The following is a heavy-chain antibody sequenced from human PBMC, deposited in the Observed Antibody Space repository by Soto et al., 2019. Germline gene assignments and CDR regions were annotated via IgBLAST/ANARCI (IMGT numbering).Heavy chain of an antibody. CDR1: GYTFTGYY. V-gene: IGHV1-2*02. Sequence: VASVKVSCKASGYTFTGYYMHWVRQAPGQGLEWMGWINPNSGGTNYAQKFQDRVTMTRDTSISTAYMELSRLRSDDTAVYYCARAREGDYGDYRADYWGQGTLVTVSS. CDR2: INPNSGGT. CDR3: ARAREGDYGDYRADY. J-gene: IGHJ4*02. D-gene: IGHD4-17*01.